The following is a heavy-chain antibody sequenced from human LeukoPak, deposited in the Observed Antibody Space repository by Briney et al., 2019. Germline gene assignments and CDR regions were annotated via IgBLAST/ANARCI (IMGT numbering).Heavy chain of an antibody. Sequence: GGSLRLSCAASGFTFSSYWMSWVRQAPGKGLEWVANIKQDGSEKYYVDSVKGRFTISRDNAKNSLYLQMNSLRAEDTAVYYCAAIAAYYYGSGSYPFDYWGQGTLVTVSS. V-gene: IGHV3-7*03. J-gene: IGHJ4*02. CDR1: GFTFSSYW. CDR2: IKQDGSEK. CDR3: AAIAAYYYGSGSYPFDY. D-gene: IGHD3-10*01.